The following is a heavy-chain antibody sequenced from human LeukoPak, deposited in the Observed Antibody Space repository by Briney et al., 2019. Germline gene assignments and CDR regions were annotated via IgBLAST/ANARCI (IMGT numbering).Heavy chain of an antibody. CDR3: ARYSSSCPFDY. Sequence: SETLSLTCAVHGGSFSGYYWSWIRQPPGKGLEWIGEINHSGSTNYSPSLKSRVTISVDTSKNQFSLKLSSVTAADTAVYYCARYSSSCPFDYWGQGTLVTVSS. D-gene: IGHD6-13*01. J-gene: IGHJ4*02. CDR2: INHSGST. CDR1: GGSFSGYY. V-gene: IGHV4-34*01.